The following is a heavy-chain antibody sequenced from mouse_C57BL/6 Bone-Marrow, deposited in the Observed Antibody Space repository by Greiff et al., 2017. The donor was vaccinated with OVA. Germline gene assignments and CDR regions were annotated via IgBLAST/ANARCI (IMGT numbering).Heavy chain of an antibody. CDR3: ERGYYYGGCAMDY. J-gene: IGHJ4*01. CDR1: GYTFTSYW. V-gene: IGHV1-72*01. CDR2: IDPNSGGT. Sequence: QVQLQQPGAELVQPGASVQLSCKASGYTFTSYWMHWVQQRPGRGLEWIGRIDPNSGGTKYNEKFKSKATLTVYKPSSTVYMQLSSLTSEDSAVYYCERGYYYGGCAMDYWGQGTSVTVSS. D-gene: IGHD1-1*01.